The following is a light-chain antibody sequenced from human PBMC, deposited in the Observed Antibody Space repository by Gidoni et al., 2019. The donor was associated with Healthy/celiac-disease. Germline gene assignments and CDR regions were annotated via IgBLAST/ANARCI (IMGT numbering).Light chain of an antibody. J-gene: IGLJ2*01. CDR2: VGTGGIVG. V-gene: IGLV9-49*01. Sequence: QPVLTQPPSASASLGASVTLTCPLSSGYSNYKVDWYQQRPGKGPRFVMRVGTGGIVGSKGDGIPDRFSVLGSGLNRYLTIKNIQEEDESDYHCGADHGSGSNFVHVVFGGGTKLTVL. CDR1: SGYSNYK. CDR3: GADHGSGSNFVHVV.